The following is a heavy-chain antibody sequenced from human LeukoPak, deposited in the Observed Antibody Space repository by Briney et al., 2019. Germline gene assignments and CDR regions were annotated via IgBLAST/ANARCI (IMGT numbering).Heavy chain of an antibody. Sequence: ASVKVSCKASGYTFTSYDINWVRRATGQGLEWMGWMNPNSGNTGYAQKFQGRVTMTRNTSISTAYMELSSLRSEDTAVYYCARSTTYCSSTSCYGVRWFDPWGQGTLVTVSS. CDR2: MNPNSGNT. CDR3: ARSTTYCSSTSCYGVRWFDP. J-gene: IGHJ5*02. D-gene: IGHD2-2*01. CDR1: GYTFTSYD. V-gene: IGHV1-8*01.